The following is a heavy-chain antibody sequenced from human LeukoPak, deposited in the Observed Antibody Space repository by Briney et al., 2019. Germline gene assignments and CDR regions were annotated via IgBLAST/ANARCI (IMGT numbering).Heavy chain of an antibody. CDR3: ARGPNPTLDSSGWLGFDY. D-gene: IGHD6-19*01. Sequence: SETLSLTCAVYGGSFSGYYWSWIRQPPGKGLEWIGEINHSGSTNYNPSLKSRVTISVDTSKNQFSLKLSSVTAADTAVYYCARGPNPTLDSSGWLGFDYWGQGTLVTVSS. CDR1: GGSFSGYY. J-gene: IGHJ4*02. CDR2: INHSGST. V-gene: IGHV4-34*01.